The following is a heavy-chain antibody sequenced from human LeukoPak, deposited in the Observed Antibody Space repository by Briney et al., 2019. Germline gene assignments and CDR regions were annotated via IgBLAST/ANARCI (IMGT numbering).Heavy chain of an antibody. CDR1: GFTFSSYA. D-gene: IGHD1-26*01. Sequence: GGSLRLSCAASGFTFSSYAMSWVRQAPGKGLEWVSAISGSGGSTYYADSVKGRFTISRDNSKNSLYLQMDSLRVEDTAVYYCARDTQWAFDYWGQGILVTVSS. CDR2: ISGSGGST. CDR3: ARDTQWAFDY. J-gene: IGHJ4*02. V-gene: IGHV3-23*01.